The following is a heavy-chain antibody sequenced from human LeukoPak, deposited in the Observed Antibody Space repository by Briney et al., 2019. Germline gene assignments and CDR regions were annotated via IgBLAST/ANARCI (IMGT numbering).Heavy chain of an antibody. V-gene: IGHV3-64*01. CDR1: GFTFSSYV. CDR3: ARGGGATTGLDY. Sequence: GGSLRLSGAASGFTFSSYVVHWVRQAPGKGLEYVSTVSSNGGSTYYGNSVKGRFTISRDNSKNTVYLQMGSLRAEDMAVYYCARGGGATTGLDYWGQGTLVTVSS. CDR2: VSSNGGST. D-gene: IGHD1-26*01. J-gene: IGHJ4*02.